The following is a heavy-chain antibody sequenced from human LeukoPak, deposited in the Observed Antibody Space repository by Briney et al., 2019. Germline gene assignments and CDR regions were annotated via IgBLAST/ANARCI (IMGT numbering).Heavy chain of an antibody. D-gene: IGHD3-16*01. CDR1: GFTFATYW. CDR3: SRDTFGPRDY. CDR2: INSDGTTT. Sequence: PGGSLRLSCVASGFTFATYWMHWVRQAPGKGLEWVSRINSDGTTTTYADSVKGRFTISRDNAKHTLYLRMNNLRAEDTAVYYCSRDTFGPRDYWGQGTLVTVSS. V-gene: IGHV3-74*01. J-gene: IGHJ4*02.